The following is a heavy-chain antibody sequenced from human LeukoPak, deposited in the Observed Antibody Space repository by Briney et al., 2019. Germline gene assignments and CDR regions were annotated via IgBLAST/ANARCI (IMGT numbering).Heavy chain of an antibody. CDR1: GGSISSGDHY. D-gene: IGHD3-3*01. CDR3: ASGRHVGTDFWSGYTHDY. V-gene: IGHV4-30-4*08. J-gene: IGHJ4*02. CDR2: IYYSGST. Sequence: SETLSLTCTVSGGSISSGDHYWSWIRQPPGKGLEWIGYIYYSGSTYYNPSLKSRVTISVDTSKNQFSLKLSSVTAADTAVYYCASGRHVGTDFWSGYTHDYWGQGTLVTVSS.